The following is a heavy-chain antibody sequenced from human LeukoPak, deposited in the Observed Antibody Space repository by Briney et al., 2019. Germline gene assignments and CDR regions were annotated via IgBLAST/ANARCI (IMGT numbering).Heavy chain of an antibody. V-gene: IGHV1-3*03. D-gene: IGHD6-6*01. CDR2: INTVSGNT. CDR1: GYSFTSYW. Sequence: GESLKISCKGSGYSFTSYWIGWVRQAPGQRPEWMGWINTVSGNTKYAQAFQGRVTITRDTSATTAYMELSGLRSEDTAVYYCARGRRAAANWFDPWGQGTLVTVSS. J-gene: IGHJ5*02. CDR3: ARGRRAAANWFDP.